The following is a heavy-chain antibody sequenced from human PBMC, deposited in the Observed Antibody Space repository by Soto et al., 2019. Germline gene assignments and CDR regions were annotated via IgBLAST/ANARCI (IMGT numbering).Heavy chain of an antibody. CDR3: ARDKDWAFDY. D-gene: IGHD3-9*01. V-gene: IGHV3-48*04. CDR2: IFVSSSPI. Sequence: GGSLRLSCVVSGFTFSDYSMAWVRQAPGKGLEWVSYIFVSSSPIYYVDSVKGRFTVSRDNSQNSLFLLMNSLRAEDTAVYYCARDKDWAFDYWGQGTLVTVSS. J-gene: IGHJ4*02. CDR1: GFTFSDYS.